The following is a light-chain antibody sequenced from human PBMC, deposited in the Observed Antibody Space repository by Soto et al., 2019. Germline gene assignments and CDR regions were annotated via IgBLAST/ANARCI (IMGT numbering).Light chain of an antibody. Sequence: QSVLTQPASVSGSPGQSITISCTGTTNDVGGYNYVSWYQQHPGKAPKLLIFEVSSRPSGVSNRFSGSKSGNTASLTISALQAEDEADYFCNSYTSSTSRPYVFGTGTKV. V-gene: IGLV2-14*01. CDR2: EVS. CDR1: TNDVGGYNY. J-gene: IGLJ1*01. CDR3: NSYTSSTSRPYV.